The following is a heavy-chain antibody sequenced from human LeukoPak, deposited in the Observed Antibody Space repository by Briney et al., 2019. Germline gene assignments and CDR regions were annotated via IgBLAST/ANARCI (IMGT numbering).Heavy chain of an antibody. V-gene: IGHV4-61*02. CDR2: IYTSGST. Sequence: PSQTLSLTCAVSGGSISSGGYYWSWIRQPAGKGLEWIGRIYTSGSTNYNPSLKSRVTMSVDTSKNQFSLKLSSVTAADTAVYYCARGTDCSSTSCPEGNYYYYGMDVWGQGTTVTVSS. J-gene: IGHJ6*02. D-gene: IGHD2-2*01. CDR1: GGSISSGGYY. CDR3: ARGTDCSSTSCPEGNYYYYGMDV.